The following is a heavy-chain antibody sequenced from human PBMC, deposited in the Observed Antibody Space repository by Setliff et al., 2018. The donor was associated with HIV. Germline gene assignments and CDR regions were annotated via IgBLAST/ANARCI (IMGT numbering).Heavy chain of an antibody. CDR2: ISNSGKI. CDR1: GYSISTNGW. J-gene: IGHJ3*02. V-gene: IGHV4-28*05. CDR3: ARTVPHSAAQDAFDI. Sequence: PSETLSLTCAVSGYSISTNGWWGWIRQPPGKGLAWIGYISNSGKIYYDPSLNSRVTLSADTSKNQLSLKLTSVTAEDTGVYYCARTVPHSAAQDAFDIWGQGTVVTVSS. D-gene: IGHD4-4*01.